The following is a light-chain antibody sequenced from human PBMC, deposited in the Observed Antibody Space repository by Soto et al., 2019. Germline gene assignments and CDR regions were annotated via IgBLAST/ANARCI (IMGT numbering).Light chain of an antibody. CDR2: DAS. J-gene: IGKJ1*01. CDR1: QSFSGW. CDR3: QQYETFSGT. Sequence: DIHMTQSPSTLSACVGDTVTVTCRASQSFSGWLAWYQQKPGEAPKLLIYDASALPRGVPTRFSGSGSGTKFTLTIESLQPDDFATYYCQQYETFSGTFGPGTKVDIK. V-gene: IGKV1-5*01.